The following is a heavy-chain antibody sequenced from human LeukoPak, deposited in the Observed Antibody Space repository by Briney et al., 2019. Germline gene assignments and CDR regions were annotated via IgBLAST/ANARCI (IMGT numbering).Heavy chain of an antibody. CDR2: ISSSGSTI. J-gene: IGHJ4*02. CDR3: ARYEQWLVATVDY. CDR1: GFNFSDYY. Sequence: GGSLRLSCAASGFNFSDYYMSWIRRAPGKGLEWVSYISSSGSTIYYADSVKGRFTISRDNAKNSLYLQMNSLRAEDTAVYYCARYEQWLVATVDYWGQGTLVTVSS. D-gene: IGHD6-19*01. V-gene: IGHV3-11*01.